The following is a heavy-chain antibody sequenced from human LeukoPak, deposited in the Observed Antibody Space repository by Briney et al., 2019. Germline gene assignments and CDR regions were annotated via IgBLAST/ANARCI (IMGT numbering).Heavy chain of an antibody. Sequence: GASVKASCKASGYTFTGYYMHWVRQAPGQGLEWMGWINPNSGGTNYAQKFQGRVTMTRDTSISTAYMELSRLRSDDTAVYYCARARIAARRQSNWFDPWGQGTLVTVSS. CDR1: GYTFTGYY. J-gene: IGHJ5*02. V-gene: IGHV1-2*02. D-gene: IGHD6-6*01. CDR3: ARARIAARRQSNWFDP. CDR2: INPNSGGT.